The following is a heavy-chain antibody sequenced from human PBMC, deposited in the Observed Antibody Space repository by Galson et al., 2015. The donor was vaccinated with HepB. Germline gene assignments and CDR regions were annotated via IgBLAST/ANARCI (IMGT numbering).Heavy chain of an antibody. J-gene: IGHJ6*02. Sequence: SLRLSCAASGFIFSSCWMHWVRQAPGKGLVWVSRINSDGSSTSYADSVKGRFTISRDNAKNTLYLQMNSLRAEDTAVYYCARDLNDYSMYYYYYYMDVWGQGTTVTVSS. CDR3: ARDLNDYSMYYYYYYMDV. D-gene: IGHD4-11*01. CDR2: INSDGSST. CDR1: GFIFSSCW. V-gene: IGHV3-74*01.